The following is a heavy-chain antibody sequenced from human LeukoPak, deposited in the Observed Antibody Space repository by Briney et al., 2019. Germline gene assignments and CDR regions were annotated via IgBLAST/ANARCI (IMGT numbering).Heavy chain of an antibody. CDR3: ASLSDSSGYYTPY. J-gene: IGHJ4*02. D-gene: IGHD3-22*01. Sequence: PSETLSLTCTVSGYSISSGYYWGWIRQPPGKGLEWIGSIYHSGSTYYNPSLKSRVTISVDTSKNQFSLKLSSVTAADTAVYYCASLSDSSGYYTPYWGRGTLVTVSS. CDR2: IYHSGST. V-gene: IGHV4-38-2*02. CDR1: GYSISSGYY.